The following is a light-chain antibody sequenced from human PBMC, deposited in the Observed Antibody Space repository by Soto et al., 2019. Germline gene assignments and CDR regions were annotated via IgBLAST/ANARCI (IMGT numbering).Light chain of an antibody. CDR2: GAS. J-gene: IGKJ4*01. Sequence: ERVMTQSPATLSVSPGERATLSCRASQSVSTKLAWYQQKPGQAPRLLVYGASTRATDSPVRFSGSGSGTEFTLTINTLQSEDLAVYYCQQYNNWPLTFGGGTQVEIK. CDR3: QQYNNWPLT. CDR1: QSVSTK. V-gene: IGKV3-15*01.